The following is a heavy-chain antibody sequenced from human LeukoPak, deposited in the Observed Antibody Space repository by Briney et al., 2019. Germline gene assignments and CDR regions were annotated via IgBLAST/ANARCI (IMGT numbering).Heavy chain of an antibody. CDR2: IYYSGST. J-gene: IGHJ4*02. D-gene: IGHD5-12*01. CDR1: GGSISSYY. Sequence: SETLSLTCTVSGGSISSYYWSWIRQPPGKGLEWIGYIYYSGSTNYNLSLKSRVAISVDTSKNQFSLKLSSVTAADTAVYYCASFEYSGYDSGPLFDYWGQGTLVTVSS. V-gene: IGHV4-59*01. CDR3: ASFEYSGYDSGPLFDY.